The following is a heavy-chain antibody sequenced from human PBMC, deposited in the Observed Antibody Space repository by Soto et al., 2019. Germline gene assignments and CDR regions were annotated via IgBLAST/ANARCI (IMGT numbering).Heavy chain of an antibody. CDR3: ARDLGSFYDSSGYYYGYYYYGMDV. J-gene: IGHJ6*02. CDR2: IYYSGST. V-gene: IGHV4-59*01. CDR1: GYSISSYY. Sequence: SETLYHTCTFSGYSISSYYWILIRQPPGKGLKWIGYIYYSGSTNYNPSLKSRVTIAVDTSKNQFSLKLSSVTAADTAVYYCARDLGSFYDSSGYYYGYYYYGMDVWGQGTTVTVSS. D-gene: IGHD3-22*01.